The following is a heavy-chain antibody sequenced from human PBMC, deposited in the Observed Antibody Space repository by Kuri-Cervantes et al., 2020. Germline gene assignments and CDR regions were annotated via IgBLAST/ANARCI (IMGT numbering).Heavy chain of an antibody. V-gene: IGHV3-21*01. D-gene: IGHD3-9*01. CDR1: GFTLRSYS. J-gene: IGHJ4*02. CDR3: AGVADYDILTGYFGPRSFDY. CDR2: ISSSSSYI. Sequence: GGFLRLSCEASGFTLRSYSMNWFRQAPGKGLEWVSSISSSSSYIYYADSVKGRFTISRDNAKNSLYLQMNSLRAEDTAVYYCAGVADYDILTGYFGPRSFDYWGQGTLVTVSS.